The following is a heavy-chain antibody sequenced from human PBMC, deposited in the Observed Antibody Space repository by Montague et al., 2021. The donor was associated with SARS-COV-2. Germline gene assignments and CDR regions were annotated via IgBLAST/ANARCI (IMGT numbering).Heavy chain of an antibody. V-gene: IGHV3-23*03. CDR1: GFTFSSYA. CDR2: IYSGSSRA. J-gene: IGHJ4*02. D-gene: IGHD3-10*01. Sequence: SLRLSCAASGFTFSSYAMSWVRQAPGKGLEWVSLIYSGSSRAYYCYSXXGLFTISRDDSKSILYLELRRLRAEATALYYCAKSIGHFYASGSYLYDYWGQGTLVTVSS. CDR3: AKSIGHFYASGSYLYDY.